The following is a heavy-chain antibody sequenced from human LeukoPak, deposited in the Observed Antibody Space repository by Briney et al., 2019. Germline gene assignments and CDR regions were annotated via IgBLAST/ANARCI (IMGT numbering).Heavy chain of an antibody. CDR1: GGSISNYF. D-gene: IGHD2-2*01. V-gene: IGHV4-59*01. Sequence: PSETLSLTCTVSGGSISNYFWSWIRQPPGKGLEWIGFITYSGSTDHNPSLKSRVTISVDTSKNQFSLKLSSVTAADTAVYYCARGCSSTSCPIDYWGQGTLVTVSS. CDR3: ARGCSSTSCPIDY. J-gene: IGHJ4*02. CDR2: ITYSGST.